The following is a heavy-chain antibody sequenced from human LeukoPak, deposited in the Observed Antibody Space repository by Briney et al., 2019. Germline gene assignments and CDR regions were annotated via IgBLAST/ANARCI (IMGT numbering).Heavy chain of an antibody. V-gene: IGHV3-23*01. CDR3: AKGILGCSSTSCYIDWYGYFQH. Sequence: PGGSLRLSFAASGSTFSSYAMSWVRRTPGKGLECVSGVSRSGGGPSKAASARGRFTIHKKSSKNTLYLNLTSLRAEATPVYSCAKGILGCSSTSCYIDWYGYFQHWVQGTLVTVSS. CDR1: GSTFSSYA. D-gene: IGHD2-2*02. CDR2: VSRSGGGP. J-gene: IGHJ1*01.